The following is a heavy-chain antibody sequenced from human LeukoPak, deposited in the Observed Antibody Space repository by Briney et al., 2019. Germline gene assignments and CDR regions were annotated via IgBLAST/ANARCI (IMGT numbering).Heavy chain of an antibody. D-gene: IGHD3-10*01. J-gene: IGHJ3*02. CDR3: ARDSSPDSATTYYNALDM. CDR1: GFSFRRFW. V-gene: IGHV3-7*01. CDR2: INGDGDGK. Sequence: PGGSLRLSCAGSGFSFRRFWMTWVRQAPGRGLEWVANINGDGDGKMYVDSVKDRFTISRDNARRLVFLQMPSLREEDTALYSCARDSSPDSATTYYNALDMSGQGKMVTASS.